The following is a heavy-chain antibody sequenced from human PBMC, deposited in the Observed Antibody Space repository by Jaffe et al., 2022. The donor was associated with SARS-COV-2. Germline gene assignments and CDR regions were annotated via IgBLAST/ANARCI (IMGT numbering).Heavy chain of an antibody. CDR2: TYYRSKWYN. V-gene: IGHV6-1*01. J-gene: IGHJ4*02. Sequence: QVQLQQSGPGLVKPSQTLSLTCAISGDSVSSNSAAWNWIRQSPSRGLEWLGRTYYRSKWYNDYAVSVKSRITINPDTSKNQFSLQLNSVTPEDTAVYYCAREPRGRGPFSPEKWELPEYYFDYWGQGTLVTVSS. CDR1: GDSVSSNSAA. D-gene: IGHD1-26*01. CDR3: AREPRGRGPFSPEKWELPEYYFDY.